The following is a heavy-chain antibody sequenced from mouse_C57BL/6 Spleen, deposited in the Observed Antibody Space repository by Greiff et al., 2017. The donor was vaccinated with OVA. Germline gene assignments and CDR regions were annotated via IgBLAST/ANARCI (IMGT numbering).Heavy chain of an antibody. Sequence: QVHVKQPGAELVKPGASVKLSCKASGYTFTSYWMQWVKQRPGQGLEWIGEIDPSDSYTNYNQKFKGKATLPVDTSSSTAYLQLSSLTSEDSAVYYCARGYYGSSSAWFAYWGQGTLVTVSA. CDR2: IDPSDSYT. CDR1: GYTFTSYW. J-gene: IGHJ3*01. D-gene: IGHD1-1*01. V-gene: IGHV1-50*01. CDR3: ARGYYGSSSAWFAY.